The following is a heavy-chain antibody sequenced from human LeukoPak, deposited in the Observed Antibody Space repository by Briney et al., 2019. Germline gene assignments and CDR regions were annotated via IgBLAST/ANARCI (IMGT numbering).Heavy chain of an antibody. Sequence: SETLSLTCTVSGGSISSYYWSWIRQPAGKGLEWIGRIYTSGSTNYNPSLKSRVTMSVDTSKNQFSLKLSSVTAADTAVYYCARGGRAGFWSGYFPFDYWGQGTLVTASS. CDR1: GGSISSYY. D-gene: IGHD3-3*01. CDR2: IYTSGST. J-gene: IGHJ4*02. CDR3: ARGGRAGFWSGYFPFDY. V-gene: IGHV4-4*07.